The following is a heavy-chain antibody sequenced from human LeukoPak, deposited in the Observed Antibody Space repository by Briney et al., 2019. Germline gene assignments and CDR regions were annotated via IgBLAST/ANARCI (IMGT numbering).Heavy chain of an antibody. D-gene: IGHD6-13*01. V-gene: IGHV4-59*01. Sequence: SETLSLTCTVSGGSISTYYWSWIRQPPGKGLEWIGYIYYSGSTNHNPSLKSRVTISVDTSKNQFSLRLSSVTAADTAVYYCARGYGSSWYYFDYWGQGTLVTVSS. CDR2: IYYSGST. CDR3: ARGYGSSWYYFDY. CDR1: GGSISTYY. J-gene: IGHJ4*02.